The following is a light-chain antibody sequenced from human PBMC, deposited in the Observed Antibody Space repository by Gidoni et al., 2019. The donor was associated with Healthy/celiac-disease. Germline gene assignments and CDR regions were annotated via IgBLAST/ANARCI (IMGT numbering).Light chain of an antibody. CDR2: DAS. CDR1: QSVSSY. Sequence: EIVLTQSPATLSLSPGERATLSCRASQSVSSYLAWYQQKPGQAPRLLIYDASNRATCNPARFSGSGVGTDFTLTISSLEPEEFAVYYCQQRSNWPPITFGQGTRLEIK. V-gene: IGKV3-11*01. J-gene: IGKJ5*01. CDR3: QQRSNWPPIT.